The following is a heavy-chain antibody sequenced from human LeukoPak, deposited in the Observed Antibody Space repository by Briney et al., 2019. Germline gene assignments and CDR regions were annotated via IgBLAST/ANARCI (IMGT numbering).Heavy chain of an antibody. J-gene: IGHJ6*03. V-gene: IGHV4-59*01. D-gene: IGHD3-3*01. CDR1: GGSISSYY. CDR3: ARGGYDFWSGYSDYYYYYMDV. Sequence: SETLSLTCTVSGGSISSYYWSWIRQPPGKGLEWIGYIYYSGSTNYNPSLKSRVTISVDTSKNQFSLKLSSVTAADTAVYYCARGGYDFWSGYSDYYYYYMDVWGKGTTVTVSS. CDR2: IYYSGST.